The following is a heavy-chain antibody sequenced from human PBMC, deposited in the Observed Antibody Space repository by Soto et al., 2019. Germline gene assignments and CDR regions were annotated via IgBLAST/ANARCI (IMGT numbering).Heavy chain of an antibody. CDR2: IKSKADGETR. CDR3: TTDPQWGL. D-gene: IGHD1-26*01. J-gene: IGHJ3*01. V-gene: IGHV3-15*07. CDR1: GMSFSNAW. Sequence: GGSLRLSCVVSGMSFSNAWVNWVRQAPGKGLEWVGHIKSKADGETRDYAVSVKGRFTVSRDDSKNTLFSDMISLTTEDTGVYYCTTDPQWGLWGPGTMVTVSS.